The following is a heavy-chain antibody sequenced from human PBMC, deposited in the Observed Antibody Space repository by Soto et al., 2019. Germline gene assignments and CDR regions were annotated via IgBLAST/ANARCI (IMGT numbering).Heavy chain of an antibody. CDR2: IIPSFGTA. Sequence: QVQLVQSGAEVKKPGSSVKVSCKASGGTFSSYAISWVRQAPGQGLEWMGGIIPSFGTANYAHKFQVRVTITADESTSKTYMELSSVRAEDTAVYYWAGPSGKQLRWVGMDVWGQGTTVTVSS. D-gene: IGHD6-6*01. CDR1: GGTFSSYA. V-gene: IGHV1-69*01. CDR3: AGPSGKQLRWVGMDV. J-gene: IGHJ6*02.